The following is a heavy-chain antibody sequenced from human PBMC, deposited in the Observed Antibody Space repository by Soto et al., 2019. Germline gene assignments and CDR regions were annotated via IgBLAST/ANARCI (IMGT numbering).Heavy chain of an antibody. V-gene: IGHV1-69*01. CDR2: IIPIFGTA. CDR1: GGTFSSYA. D-gene: IGHD6-13*01. Sequence: QVQLVQSGAEVKKPGSSVKVSCKASGGTFSSYAISWVRQDPGQGLEWMGGIIPIFGTANYAQKFQGRVTITADESTSTAYMELSSLRSEDTAVYYCARDPIEYSSSSYHYYGMDVWGQGTTVTVSS. CDR3: ARDPIEYSSSSYHYYGMDV. J-gene: IGHJ6*02.